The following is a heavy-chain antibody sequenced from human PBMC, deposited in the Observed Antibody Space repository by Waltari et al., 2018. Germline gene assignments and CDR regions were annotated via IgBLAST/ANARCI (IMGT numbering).Heavy chain of an antibody. J-gene: IGHJ4*02. CDR1: GDSMSSTYW. Sequence: QLQLQESGPGLVKPSGTLSLTCAVSGDSMSSTYWWSWVRQPPGKGLEWIGQVHGSGITNYNPSFASRVTVSLDTSTSQFSLKVTSAAAADTAVYYCARDRGRGLYLDSWGQGTLVTVSP. CDR2: VHGSGIT. D-gene: IGHD2-15*01. CDR3: ARDRGRGLYLDS. V-gene: IGHV4-4*02.